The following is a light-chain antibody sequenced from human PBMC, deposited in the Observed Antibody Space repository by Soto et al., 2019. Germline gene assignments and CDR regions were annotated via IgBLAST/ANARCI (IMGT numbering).Light chain of an antibody. Sequence: DIVMTQSPDSLAVSLGERATINCKSSQGVLYSSNNKNYLTWYQQKPGQPPKLLIYWASTRESGVPDRFSGSGSGTDFTLTISSLHAEDVAVYYCQQYYSTPWTFGQGTKVEIK. J-gene: IGKJ1*01. CDR3: QQYYSTPWT. CDR2: WAS. CDR1: QGVLYSSNNKNY. V-gene: IGKV4-1*01.